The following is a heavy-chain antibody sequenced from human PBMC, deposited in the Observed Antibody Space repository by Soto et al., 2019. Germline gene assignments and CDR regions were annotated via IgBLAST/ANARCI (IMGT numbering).Heavy chain of an antibody. CDR3: ARGFEWFGELPPGY. V-gene: IGHV3-33*05. Sequence: GSLRLSCAASGFTFSSYGMHWVRQAPGKGLEWVAVISYDGSNKDYADSVKGRFTISRDNSKNTLYMQMNSLRAEDTAVYYCARGFEWFGELPPGYWGQGT. CDR2: ISYDGSNK. J-gene: IGHJ4*02. CDR1: GFTFSSYG. D-gene: IGHD3-10*01.